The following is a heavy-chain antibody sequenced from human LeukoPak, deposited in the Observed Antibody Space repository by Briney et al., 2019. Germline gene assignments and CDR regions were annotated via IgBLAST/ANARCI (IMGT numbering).Heavy chain of an antibody. D-gene: IGHD3/OR15-3a*01. Sequence: ASVKVSCKASGYTFTSYGISWVRQAPGQGLEWMGWISTYNGNTNYAQKLQGRVTTTTDTTTTTDYMELRSLRSDATAVYYCARGDWLDYWGQGTLVTVSS. CDR2: ISTYNGNT. J-gene: IGHJ4*02. CDR3: ARGDWLDY. CDR1: GYTFTSYG. V-gene: IGHV1-18*01.